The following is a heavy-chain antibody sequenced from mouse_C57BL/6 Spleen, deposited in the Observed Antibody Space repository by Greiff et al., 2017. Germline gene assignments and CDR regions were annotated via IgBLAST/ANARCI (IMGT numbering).Heavy chain of an antibody. CDR3: TREGYDYVFDY. CDR1: GYTFTDYE. D-gene: IGHD2-4*01. V-gene: IGHV1-15*01. Sequence: VQLQQSGAELVRPGASVTLSCKASGYTFTDYEMHWVKQTPVHGLEWIGAIDPETGGTAYNQKFKGKAILTADKSSSTAYMELRSLTSEDSAVYYCTREGYDYVFDYWGQGTTLTVSS. J-gene: IGHJ2*01. CDR2: IDPETGGT.